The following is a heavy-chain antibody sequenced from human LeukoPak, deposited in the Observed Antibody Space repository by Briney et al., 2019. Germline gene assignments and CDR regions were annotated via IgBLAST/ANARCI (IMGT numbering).Heavy chain of an antibody. V-gene: IGHV3-30*02. CDR3: AKDSDILTGYYNPFDY. Sequence: GGSLRLSCAATGLTFSSYGMHWVRQAPGKGLEWVAFIRYDGSNKYYADSVKGRFTISRDNSKNTLYLQMNSLRAEDTAVYYCAKDSDILTGYYNPFDYWGQGTLVTVSS. D-gene: IGHD3-9*01. CDR1: GLTFSSYG. CDR2: IRYDGSNK. J-gene: IGHJ4*02.